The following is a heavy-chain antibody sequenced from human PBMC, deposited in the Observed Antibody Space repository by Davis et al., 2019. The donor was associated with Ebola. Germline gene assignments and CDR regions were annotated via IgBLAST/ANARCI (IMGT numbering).Heavy chain of an antibody. V-gene: IGHV4-59*01. CDR2: IHDSGST. J-gene: IGHJ4*02. CDR3: ARDQGQLGVDY. CDR1: GGSISGDY. Sequence: ESLKISCTVSGGSISGDYWSWIRQPPGKGLEWIGYIHDSGSTNYNPSLKSRLTISVDTSKNQFSLKLSSVIAADTAVYYCARDQGQLGVDYWGQGTLVTVSS. D-gene: IGHD6-6*01.